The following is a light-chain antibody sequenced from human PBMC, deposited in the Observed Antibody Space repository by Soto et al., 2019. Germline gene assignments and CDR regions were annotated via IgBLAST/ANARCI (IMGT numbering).Light chain of an antibody. V-gene: IGKV1-39*01. Sequence: DFQVTQSPSSLSASVGDRVTITCRASQSVNDYLNWYQQRPGKAPRLLIYAASTLHSGVPSRFSGSGFGTDFSLTITSLQPEDFATYYCQQSFSTPYSVGQGTKVDIK. J-gene: IGKJ2*03. CDR2: AAS. CDR1: QSVNDY. CDR3: QQSFSTPYS.